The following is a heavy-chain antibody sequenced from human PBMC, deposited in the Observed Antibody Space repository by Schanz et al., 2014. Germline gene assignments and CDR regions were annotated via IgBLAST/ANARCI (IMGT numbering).Heavy chain of an antibody. J-gene: IGHJ2*01. CDR1: GYTFTSYS. Sequence: QVQLIQSGAEVKKPGASVKVSCKASGYTFTSYSMHWVRQAPGQGPEFMGWISTFRNEDTNSAQRFQGRLTMTTDTSTTTAYMQLRNLRSLHTAVYSGASLSVAGRPQVNSWYCDLWGHGALVTVSS. D-gene: IGHD6-19*01. V-gene: IGHV1-18*04. CDR2: ISTFRNEDT. CDR3: ASLSVAGRPQVNSWYCDL.